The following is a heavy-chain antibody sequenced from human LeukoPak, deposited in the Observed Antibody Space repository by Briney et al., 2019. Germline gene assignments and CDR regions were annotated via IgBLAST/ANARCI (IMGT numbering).Heavy chain of an antibody. D-gene: IGHD1-26*01. CDR3: ASNWGRWELGPLDP. CDR2: MNPNSGDT. J-gene: IGHJ5*02. V-gene: IGHV1-8*02. CDR1: GYTFTGYY. Sequence: ASVKVSCKASGYTFTGYYMHWVRQAPGQGLEWMGWMNPNSGDTGYAQKFQGRVTMTRDTSISTAYMELSSLRSEDTAVYYCASNWGRWELGPLDPWGQGTLVTVSS.